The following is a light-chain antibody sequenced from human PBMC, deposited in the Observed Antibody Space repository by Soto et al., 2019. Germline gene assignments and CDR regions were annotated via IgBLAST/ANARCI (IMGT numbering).Light chain of an antibody. V-gene: IGKV1-5*03. CDR3: LQYNTLYN. CDR1: QSISSY. Sequence: DIHMTQSQSSLSASVGYRVTITCRASQSISSYLNWYQQKPGKAPNLLIYKVSTLESGVPSRFSGSGSGTEFTLTISSLQPDDFATYYCLQYNTLYNFGQGTKVDIK. CDR2: KVS. J-gene: IGKJ2*01.